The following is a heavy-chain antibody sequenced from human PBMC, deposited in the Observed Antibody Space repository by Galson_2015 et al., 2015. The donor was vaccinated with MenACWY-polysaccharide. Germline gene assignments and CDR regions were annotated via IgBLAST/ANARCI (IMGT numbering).Heavy chain of an antibody. CDR1: GFTFSNYG. CDR3: AKVRYSGYNFFDY. V-gene: IGHV3-23*01. Sequence: SLRLSCAASGFTFSNYGMSWVRQAPGKGLEWVSAISGGGVTTYYADSVRGRFTISRDNSKNTLYLQMNRLRAEDTAVYYCAKVRYSGYNFFDYWGQGTLVTVSS. J-gene: IGHJ4*02. CDR2: ISGGGVTT. D-gene: IGHD5-24*01.